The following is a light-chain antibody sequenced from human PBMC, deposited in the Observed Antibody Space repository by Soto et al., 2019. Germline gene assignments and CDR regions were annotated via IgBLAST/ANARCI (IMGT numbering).Light chain of an antibody. Sequence: QSVLTQPPSASGAPGQKVTISCSGSTSNIGKYTVNWYQQLRGTAPKLLIYSNDQRPSGVPDGCSGSKSGTSASLALSGLQSEDEADYYCSAWDDSMNGVAFGGGTKVTVL. CDR2: SND. CDR1: TSNIGKYT. J-gene: IGLJ2*01. CDR3: SAWDDSMNGVA. V-gene: IGLV1-44*01.